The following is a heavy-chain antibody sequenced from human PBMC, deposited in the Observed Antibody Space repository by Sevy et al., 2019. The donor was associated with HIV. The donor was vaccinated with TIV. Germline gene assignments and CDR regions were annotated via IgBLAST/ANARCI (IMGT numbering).Heavy chain of an antibody. V-gene: IGHV3-23*01. D-gene: IGHD3-22*01. J-gene: IGHJ3*02. CDR3: AKDLTVDYYDSSGYYYEVKAFDI. CDR1: GFTFSSYA. CDR2: ISGSGGST. Sequence: GGSLRLSCAASGFTFSSYAMSWVRQAPGKGLEWVSAISGSGGSTYYEDSVKGRFTISRDNSKNTLYLQMNSLRAEDTAVYYCAKDLTVDYYDSSGYYYEVKAFDIWGQGTMVTISS.